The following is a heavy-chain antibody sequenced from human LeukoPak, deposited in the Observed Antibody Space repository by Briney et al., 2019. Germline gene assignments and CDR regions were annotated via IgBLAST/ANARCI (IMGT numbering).Heavy chain of an antibody. V-gene: IGHV3-23*01. J-gene: IGHJ4*02. CDR1: GFTFSTYA. Sequence: PGGSLRLSCAASGFTFSTYAVNWVRQAPGKGLEWVSAISGSGGSTYYADSVKGRFTISRDNSKNTLYLQMNSLRAEDTAVYYCAKERIQLWLLNYWGQGTLVTVSS. CDR3: AKERIQLWLLNY. CDR2: ISGSGGST. D-gene: IGHD5-18*01.